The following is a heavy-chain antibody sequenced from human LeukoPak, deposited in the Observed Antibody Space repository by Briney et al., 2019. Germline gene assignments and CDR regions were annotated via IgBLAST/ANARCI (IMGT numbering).Heavy chain of an antibody. V-gene: IGHV1-46*01. J-gene: IGHJ5*02. D-gene: IGHD6-19*01. CDR3: AREVAGTEGYWFDL. CDR2: INPSGGST. CDR1: GCTFTSYY. Sequence: ASVTVSCKASGCTFTSYYMHWVRQAPGQGLEWMGIINPSGGSTSYAQKFQGRVTMTRDTSTNTVYMELSSLRAEDTAVYYCAREVAGTEGYWFDLWGQGTLVTVSS.